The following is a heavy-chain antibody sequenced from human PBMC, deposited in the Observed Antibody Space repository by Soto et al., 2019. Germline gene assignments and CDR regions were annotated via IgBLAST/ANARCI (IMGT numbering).Heavy chain of an antibody. CDR1: GGSFSGYY. J-gene: IGHJ4*02. CDR3: ARGIGIGGIVVVPAAPFDY. V-gene: IGHV4-34*01. CDR2: INHSGST. Sequence: PSETLSLTCAVYGGSFSGYYWSWIRQPPGKGLEWIGEINHSGSTNYNPSLKSRVTISVDTSKNQFSLKLSSVTAADTAVYYCARGIGIGGIVVVPAAPFDYWGQGTLVTVSS. D-gene: IGHD2-2*01.